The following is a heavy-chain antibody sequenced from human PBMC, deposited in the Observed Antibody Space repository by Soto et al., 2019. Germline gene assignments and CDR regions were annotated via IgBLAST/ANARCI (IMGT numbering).Heavy chain of an antibody. V-gene: IGHV1-2*04. CDR1: GCTFTGYY. CDR2: INPNSGGT. D-gene: IGHD6-13*01. CDR3: ARGSSWALYYFDY. Sequence: ASVKVSCKASGCTFTGYYMHWVRQAPGQGLEWMGWINPNSGGTNYAQKFQGWVTMTRDTSISTAYMELSRLRSDDTAVYYCARGSSWALYYFDYWGQGTLVTVSS. J-gene: IGHJ4*02.